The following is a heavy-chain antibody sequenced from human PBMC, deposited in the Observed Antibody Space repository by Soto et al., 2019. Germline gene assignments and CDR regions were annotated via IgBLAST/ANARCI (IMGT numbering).Heavy chain of an antibody. J-gene: IGHJ5*02. CDR2: ISNDGSTT. Sequence: PGGSLRLSCAASGFTLSSNSMAWVRQAPGKRLQWVSGISNDGSTTFYIDPVRGRFTISRDTSTNTLYLQMDSLRVEDTAVYFCAKWSGFGDAWGQGTLVTVSS. CDR1: GFTLSSNS. CDR3: AKWSGFGDA. V-gene: IGHV3-23*01. D-gene: IGHD3-10*01.